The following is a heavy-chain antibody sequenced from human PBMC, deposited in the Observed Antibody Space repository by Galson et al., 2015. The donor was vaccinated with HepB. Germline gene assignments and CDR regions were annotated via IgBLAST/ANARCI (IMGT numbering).Heavy chain of an antibody. CDR2: TYYRSKWCN. CDR1: GYSVSSNTSA. D-gene: IGHD6-13*01. Sequence: SAIFGYSVSSNTSAWYWIRQSPSRGLEWLGRTYYRSKWCNDYAVSVKSRITSNPDTSKNQFSLQLNSVTPGATAAYYCARVALIAAAGTVWFDPWGQGTLVTVSS. CDR3: ARVALIAAAGTVWFDP. J-gene: IGHJ5*02. V-gene: IGHV6-1*01.